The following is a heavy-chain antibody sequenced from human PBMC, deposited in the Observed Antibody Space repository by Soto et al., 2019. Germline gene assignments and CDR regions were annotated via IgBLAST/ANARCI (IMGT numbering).Heavy chain of an antibody. CDR1: GFSFSSXT. D-gene: IGHD5-18*01. CDR2: ISITGSYI. Sequence: LXLXCATSGFSFSSXTMDWVPHAPGKWLQWVSSISITGSYIYYADSLKGRFAISRDNAQNSLYLHMNSMRAEYTAVYYCARGAIRGYSYGHSDYWGQGTLVTVSS. V-gene: IGHV3-21*01. J-gene: IGHJ4*02. CDR3: ARGAIRGYSYGHSDY.